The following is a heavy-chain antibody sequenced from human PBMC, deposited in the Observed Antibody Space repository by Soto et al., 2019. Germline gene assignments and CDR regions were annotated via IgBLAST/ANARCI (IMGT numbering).Heavy chain of an antibody. Sequence: VQLQQWGAGLLKPSETLSLTCAVYGGSFSGYHWSWFRQPPGKGLAWNGAINPSGSINYNPSLKSQVTISVDTSKNQFSLNLSSVTAADTAVYYCARFVGATTVTRGRARDYWGQGTLVTVSS. CDR1: GGSFSGYH. CDR2: INPSGSI. J-gene: IGHJ4*02. D-gene: IGHD4-4*01. CDR3: ARFVGATTVTRGRARDY. V-gene: IGHV4-34*01.